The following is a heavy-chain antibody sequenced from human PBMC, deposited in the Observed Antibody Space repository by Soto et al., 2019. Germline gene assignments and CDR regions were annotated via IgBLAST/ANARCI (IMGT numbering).Heavy chain of an antibody. V-gene: IGHV1-18*01. Sequence: QVQLVQSGAEVKKPGASVKVSCKASGYTFTSYGISWVRQAPGQGLEWMGWISAYNGNTNYAQKLQGRVTMTTDTPRCPAEMELRRLRTDDRAVYYWARGTSVEPGSNWGQGPLVTVSP. CDR3: ARGTSVEPGSN. CDR1: GYTFTSYG. D-gene: IGHD3-10*01. CDR2: ISAYNGNT. J-gene: IGHJ4*02.